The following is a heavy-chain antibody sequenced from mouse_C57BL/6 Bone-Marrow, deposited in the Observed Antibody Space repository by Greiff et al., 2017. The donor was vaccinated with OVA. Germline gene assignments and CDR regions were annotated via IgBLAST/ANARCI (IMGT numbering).Heavy chain of an antibody. J-gene: IGHJ3*01. CDR1: GFSLSTSGMG. CDR2: IYWDDDK. Sequence: VKLMESGPGILQSSQTLSLTCSFSGFSLSTSGMGVSWIRQPSGKGLEWLAHIYWDDDKRYNPSLKSRLTISKDTSRNQVFLKITSVDTADTATYYCARRENYYSKAWFAYWGQGTLVTVSA. D-gene: IGHD2-5*01. CDR3: ARRENYYSKAWFAY. V-gene: IGHV8-12*01.